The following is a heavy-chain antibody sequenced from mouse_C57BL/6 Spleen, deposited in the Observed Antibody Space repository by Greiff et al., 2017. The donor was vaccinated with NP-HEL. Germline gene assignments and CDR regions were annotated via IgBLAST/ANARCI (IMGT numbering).Heavy chain of an antibody. J-gene: IGHJ3*01. D-gene: IGHD1-1*01. CDR3: AYGSSSSWFAY. CDR2: IYPSDSET. V-gene: IGHV1-52*01. CDR1: GYTFTSYW. Sequence: QVQLQQPGAELVRPGSSVKLSCKASGYTFTSYWMHWVKQRPIQGLEWIGNIYPSDSETHYNQKFKDKATLTVDKSSSTAYMQLSSLTSDDSAVYYCAYGSSSSWFAYWGQGTLVTVAA.